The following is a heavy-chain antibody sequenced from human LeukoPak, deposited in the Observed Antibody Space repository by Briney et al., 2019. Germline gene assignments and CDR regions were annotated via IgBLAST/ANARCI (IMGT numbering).Heavy chain of an antibody. Sequence: GGSLRLSCAASGFTFDDYAMHWVRQGQGKGLEWVSGMTLDSGRIGYADSVKGRFTISRDKAKNSVLLQMNSVRTEDTALYYCVKDMEPGGSGHWGPGTLVTVSS. D-gene: IGHD1-26*01. CDR3: VKDMEPGGSGH. J-gene: IGHJ4*02. V-gene: IGHV3-9*01. CDR2: MTLDSGRI. CDR1: GFTFDDYA.